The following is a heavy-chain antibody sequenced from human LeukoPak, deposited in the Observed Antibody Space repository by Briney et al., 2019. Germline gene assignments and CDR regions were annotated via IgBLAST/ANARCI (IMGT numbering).Heavy chain of an antibody. CDR1: GYNFSIYA. Sequence: GGALRLSCAASGYNFSIYAMHWVRQAPGKGLEWVAVISYDGSNKYYADSVKRRFTISRDNSKNTLYLQMNSLRAEDTAVYYCARDGSGCGSIDYWGQGTLVTVSS. CDR2: ISYDGSNK. D-gene: IGHD3-10*01. CDR3: ARDGSGCGSIDY. V-gene: IGHV3-30*04. J-gene: IGHJ4*02.